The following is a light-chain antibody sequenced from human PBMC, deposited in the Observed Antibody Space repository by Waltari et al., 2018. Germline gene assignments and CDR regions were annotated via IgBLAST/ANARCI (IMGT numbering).Light chain of an antibody. CDR2: KDT. V-gene: IGLV3-25*03. Sequence: SYELTQPPSVSVSPGQTATITCSGDALPKQFAHWYHQKPGQAPVVVIYKDTERPSGIPGRFCGSSSGTTVTLTIKGVQAEDEADYYCQSADSSGTWVFGGGTKLTVL. CDR1: ALPKQF. CDR3: QSADSSGTWV. J-gene: IGLJ3*02.